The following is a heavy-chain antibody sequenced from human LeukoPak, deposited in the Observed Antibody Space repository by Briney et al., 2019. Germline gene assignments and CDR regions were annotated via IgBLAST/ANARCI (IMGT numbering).Heavy chain of an antibody. CDR1: GLTFSSYA. D-gene: IGHD5-12*01. Sequence: PGGSLRLSCAASGLTFSSYAMSWVRQAPGKGLEWVSAISGSGGSTYYADSVKGRFTISRDNSKNTLYLQMNSLRAEDTAVYYCATREWLRLNNWFDPWGQGTLVTVSS. V-gene: IGHV3-23*01. CDR2: ISGSGGST. J-gene: IGHJ5*02. CDR3: ATREWLRLNNWFDP.